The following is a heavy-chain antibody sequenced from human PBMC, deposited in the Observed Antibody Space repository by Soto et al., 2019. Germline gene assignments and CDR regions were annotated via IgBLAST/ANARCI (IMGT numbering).Heavy chain of an antibody. CDR1: GGTYSIYA. CDR2: IIPIFGTA. Sequence: PVKLYCTASGGTYSIYAISWVRQEKRQGLEWMGGIIPIFGTANYAQKFQGRVTITADKSTSTAYMELSSLRSEDTAVYYCGRSGVRYSGRYSHYWGQGTLVT. V-gene: IGHV1-69*06. D-gene: IGHD1-26*01. CDR3: GRSGVRYSGRYSHY. J-gene: IGHJ4*02.